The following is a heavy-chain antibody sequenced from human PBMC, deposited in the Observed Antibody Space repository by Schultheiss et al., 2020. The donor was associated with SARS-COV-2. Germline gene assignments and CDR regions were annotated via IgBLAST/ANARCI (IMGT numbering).Heavy chain of an antibody. CDR1: GFTFSSYS. CDR2: IWYDGSNK. Sequence: GGSLRLSCAASGFTFSSYSMNWVRQAPGKGLEWVAVIWYDGSNKYYADSVKGRFTISRDNSKNTLYLQMNSLRAEDTAVYYCARDRRDFWSENWFDPWGQGTLVTVSS. V-gene: IGHV3-33*08. D-gene: IGHD3-3*01. J-gene: IGHJ5*02. CDR3: ARDRRDFWSENWFDP.